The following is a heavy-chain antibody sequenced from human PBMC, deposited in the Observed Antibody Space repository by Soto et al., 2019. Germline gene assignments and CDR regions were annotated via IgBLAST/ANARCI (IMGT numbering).Heavy chain of an antibody. CDR2: IYPGDSDT. V-gene: IGHV5-51*01. Sequence: GXSMTISCHGSGYRFTSYWIGWMRPQHGKGLDWMGIIYPGDSDTRYSPSFQGQVTISADKSISTAYLQWSSLKASDTAMYYCARLGEGSSTSCHGGYYYYGMDGWGQVTTVPVSS. J-gene: IGHJ6*02. CDR3: ARLGEGSSTSCHGGYYYYGMDG. CDR1: GYRFTSYW. D-gene: IGHD2-2*01.